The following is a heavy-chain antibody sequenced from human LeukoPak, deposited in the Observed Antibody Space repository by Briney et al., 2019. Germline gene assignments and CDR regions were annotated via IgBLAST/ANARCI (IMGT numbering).Heavy chain of an antibody. V-gene: IGHV3-23*01. J-gene: IGHJ6*03. CDR1: GFPFRNCA. D-gene: IGHD3-10*01. Sequence: PGGSLRLSCAASGFPFRNCAMTWVRQAPGRGLEWVSIISDSGGTTYYADSVKGRFTISRDNAKNSLYLQMNSLRAEDTAVYYCARDEDGSGSYYNHYYYYYYYMDVWGKGTTVTVSS. CDR3: ARDEDGSGSYYNHYYYYYYYMDV. CDR2: ISDSGGTT.